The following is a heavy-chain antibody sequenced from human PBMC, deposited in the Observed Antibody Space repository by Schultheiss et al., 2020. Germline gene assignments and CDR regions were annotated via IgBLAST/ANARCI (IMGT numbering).Heavy chain of an antibody. CDR3: SMNQAMGDY. CDR2: ISRSTSYI. Sequence: GGSLRLSCAASGFTFTSNSMNWVRQAPGKGLEWVSSISRSTSYIYYADSVKGRYTISRDNAKNSLYLQMNSLKTEDTAVYYYSMNQAMGDYWGQGTLVTVSS. V-gene: IGHV3-21*04. J-gene: IGHJ4*02. CDR1: GFTFTSNS. D-gene: IGHD1-14*01.